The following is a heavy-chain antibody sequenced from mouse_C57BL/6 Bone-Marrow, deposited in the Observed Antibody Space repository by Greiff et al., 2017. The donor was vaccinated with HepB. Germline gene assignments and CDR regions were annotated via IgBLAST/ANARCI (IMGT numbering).Heavy chain of an antibody. CDR2: IDPSDSYT. D-gene: IGHD3-3*01. CDR1: GYTFTSYW. J-gene: IGHJ1*03. V-gene: IGHV1-59*01. Sequence: VQLQQPGAELVRPGTSVKLSCKASGYTFTSYWMHWVKQRPGQGLEWIGVIDPSDSYTNYNQKFKGKATLTVDTSSSTAYMQLSSLTSEDSAVYYCAREGPYFDVWGTGTTVTVSS. CDR3: AREGPYFDV.